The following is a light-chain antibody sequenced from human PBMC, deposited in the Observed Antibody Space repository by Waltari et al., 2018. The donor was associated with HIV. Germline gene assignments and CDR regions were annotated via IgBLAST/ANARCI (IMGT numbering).Light chain of an antibody. Sequence: EIVMTQSPATLSVSPGERPTLSCRASQSVSSNFAWYQQKPGQAPRLLIYGASTRATGVPGRFSGSGSGTEFTLTISSLQSEDFAVYYCQQYSNWPYTFGQETKLEIK. J-gene: IGKJ2*01. V-gene: IGKV3-15*01. CDR3: QQYSNWPYT. CDR1: QSVSSN. CDR2: GAS.